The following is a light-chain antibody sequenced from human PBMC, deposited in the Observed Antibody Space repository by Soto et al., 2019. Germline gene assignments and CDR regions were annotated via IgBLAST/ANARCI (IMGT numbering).Light chain of an antibody. Sequence: DIQLTQSPSTLSASVGDRATITCRSSPSISSWLAWYQQKPGKAPKLLVYTASSLESGVPSRFSGSGSGTEFTLTISTLQPDDFAPYYCQQYEAYPLTFGGGTKVEI. CDR3: QQYEAYPLT. CDR1: PSISSW. CDR2: TAS. J-gene: IGKJ4*01. V-gene: IGKV1-5*03.